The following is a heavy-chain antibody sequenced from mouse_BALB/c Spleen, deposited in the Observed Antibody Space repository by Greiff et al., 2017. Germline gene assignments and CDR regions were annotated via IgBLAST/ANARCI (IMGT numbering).Heavy chain of an antibody. Sequence: EVQLVESGGDLVKPGGSLKLSCAASGFTFSSYGMSWVRQTPDKRLEWVATISSGGSYTYYPDSVKGRFTISRDNAKNTLYLQMSSLKSEDTAMYYCASSGSFDYWGQGTTLTVSS. J-gene: IGHJ2*01. V-gene: IGHV5-6*01. CDR2: ISSGGSYT. CDR3: ASSGSFDY. CDR1: GFTFSSYG. D-gene: IGHD4-1*01.